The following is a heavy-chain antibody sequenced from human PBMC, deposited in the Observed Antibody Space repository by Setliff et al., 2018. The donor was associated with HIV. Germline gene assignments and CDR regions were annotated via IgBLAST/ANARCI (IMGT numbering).Heavy chain of an antibody. V-gene: IGHV4-31*01. Sequence: PSETLSLTCSVSGDSISRSSFFWTWIRQHPGKGLEWIGYTYYSGSATNNPSLKSQASISVDPSTNEFSRKLSSVTAADTAVYYCARGGAFCGRDSCYYLDYWGQGILVTVSS. D-gene: IGHD2-21*02. CDR2: TYYSGSA. CDR3: ARGGAFCGRDSCYYLDY. CDR1: GDSISRSSFF. J-gene: IGHJ4*02.